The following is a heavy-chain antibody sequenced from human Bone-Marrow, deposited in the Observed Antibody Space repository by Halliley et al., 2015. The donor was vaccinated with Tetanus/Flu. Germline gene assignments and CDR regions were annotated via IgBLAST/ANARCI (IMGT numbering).Heavy chain of an antibody. J-gene: IGHJ4*02. CDR2: IYYSGST. CDR3: ARDFFDGTGYIAY. V-gene: IGHV4-61*01. Sequence: TLSLTCTVSGGSVSSGTYFWSWIRQPPGKGLEWIGGIYYSGSTNYNPSLKSRLTISLDTSRNQFSLRLSSVTAADTAVYYCARDFFDGTGYIAYWGQGTLVSVSS. CDR1: GGSVSSGTYF. D-gene: IGHD3-9*01.